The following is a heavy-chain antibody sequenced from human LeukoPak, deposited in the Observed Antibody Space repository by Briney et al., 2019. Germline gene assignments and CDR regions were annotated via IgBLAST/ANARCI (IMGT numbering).Heavy chain of an antibody. V-gene: IGHV1-18*01. CDR2: ISAYNGNT. J-gene: IGHJ4*02. CDR3: ARDADYDYVWGSYRLTPKFDY. CDR1: GYTFTSYG. Sequence: GASVKVSCKASGYTFTSYGISWVRQAPGQGLEWMGWISAYNGNTNYAQKLQGRVTMTTDTSTSTAYMELRSLRSDDTAVCYCARDADYDYVWGSYRLTPKFDYWGQGTLVTVSS. D-gene: IGHD3-16*02.